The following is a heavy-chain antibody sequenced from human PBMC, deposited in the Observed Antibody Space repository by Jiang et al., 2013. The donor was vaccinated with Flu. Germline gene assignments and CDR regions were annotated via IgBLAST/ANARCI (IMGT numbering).Heavy chain of an antibody. CDR2: FDPEDGET. CDR1: GYTLTELS. D-gene: IGHD3-16*02. Sequence: GAEVKKPGASVKVSCKVSGYTLTELSMHWVRQAPGKGLEWMGGFDPEDGETIYAQKFQGRVTMTEDTSTDTAYMELSSLRSEDTAVYYCATLGPRYDYVWGSYRPPXIDYWGQGTLVTVS. V-gene: IGHV1-24*01. J-gene: IGHJ4*02. CDR3: ATLGPRYDYVWGSYRPPXIDY.